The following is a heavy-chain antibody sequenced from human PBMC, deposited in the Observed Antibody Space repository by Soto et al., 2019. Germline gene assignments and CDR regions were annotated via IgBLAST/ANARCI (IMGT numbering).Heavy chain of an antibody. CDR3: ARATNFGVVTYYYYSYGMAV. J-gene: IGHJ6*02. Sequence: QVQLVQSGAEVNKPGSSVKVSCKASGGTFSSYAISWVRQAPGQGLEWMGGIIPIFGTANYAQKFQGRVTITADEATSTAYMQLSSLRSEDTAVYYCARATNFGVVTYYYYSYGMAVWGQGTTVTVSS. D-gene: IGHD3-3*01. V-gene: IGHV1-69*01. CDR1: GGTFSSYA. CDR2: IIPIFGTA.